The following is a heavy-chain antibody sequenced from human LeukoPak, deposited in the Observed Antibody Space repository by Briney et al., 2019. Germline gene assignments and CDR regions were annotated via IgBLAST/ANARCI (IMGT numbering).Heavy chain of an antibody. V-gene: IGHV4-59*01. Sequence: SETLSLTCTVSGGSISSYYWSWIRQPPGKGLEWIGYIYYSGYTNYNPSLKSRVTISKDTSNNQFSLKMTSVTAADTAVYYCARGPHSYGSGRGEYFQHWGQGTLVTVSS. CDR3: ARGPHSYGSGRGEYFQH. CDR1: GGSISSYY. J-gene: IGHJ1*01. CDR2: IYYSGYT. D-gene: IGHD3-10*01.